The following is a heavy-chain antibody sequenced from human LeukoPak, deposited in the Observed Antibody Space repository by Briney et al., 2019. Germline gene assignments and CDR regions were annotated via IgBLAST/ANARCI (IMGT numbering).Heavy chain of an antibody. CDR3: ARSLLYDILTGYQTFDY. Sequence: GGSLRLSCAASGFTFSSYAMHWVRQAPGKGLEYVSAISSNGGSTYYANSVKGRFTISRDNSKNTLYLQMGSLRAEDMAVYYCARSLLYDILTGYQTFDYWGQGTLVTVSS. CDR1: GFTFSSYA. CDR2: ISSNGGST. J-gene: IGHJ4*02. V-gene: IGHV3-64*01. D-gene: IGHD3-9*01.